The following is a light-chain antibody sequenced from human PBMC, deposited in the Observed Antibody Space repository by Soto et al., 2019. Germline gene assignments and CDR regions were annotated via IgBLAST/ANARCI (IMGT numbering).Light chain of an antibody. CDR2: AAS. CDR1: QSISSY. Sequence: DIQMTQSPSSLSASVGDRVTITCRASQSISSYLSWYQQKPGKAPKLLIFAASSLQSGVPSRFSGSGSGTDFSLTDSDLQPEDVATYYCQQTYTSRITFGLGTRLDMK. V-gene: IGKV1-39*01. CDR3: QQTYTSRIT. J-gene: IGKJ5*01.